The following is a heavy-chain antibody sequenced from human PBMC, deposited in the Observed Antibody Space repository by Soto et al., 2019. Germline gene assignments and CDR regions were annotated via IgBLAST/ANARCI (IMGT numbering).Heavy chain of an antibody. V-gene: IGHV1-18*01. Sequence: QVQLVQSGAEVKKPGASVKVSCKASGYTFASYAISWMRQAPGQGLEWMGWLSAYNGNTNYAQKLHGRVTMTTDTATSTAYMELRSLRSDVTAVYYCARDPPSPDYWGQCTLVTVSS. CDR3: ARDPPSPDY. J-gene: IGHJ4*02. CDR1: GYTFASYA. CDR2: LSAYNGNT.